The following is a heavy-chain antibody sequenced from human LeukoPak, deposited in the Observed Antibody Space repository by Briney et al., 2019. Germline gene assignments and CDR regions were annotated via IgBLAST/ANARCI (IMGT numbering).Heavy chain of an antibody. D-gene: IGHD6-19*01. J-gene: IGHJ4*02. CDR3: ARGFRGIAVAGPFDY. V-gene: IGHV3-64*01. Sequence: GVSLRLSCAASGFTFSSYAMHWVRQAPGKGLEYVSAISSNGGSTYYANSVKGRFTISRDNSKNTLYLQMGSLRAEDMAVYYCARGFRGIAVAGPFDYWGQGTLVTVSS. CDR1: GFTFSSYA. CDR2: ISSNGGST.